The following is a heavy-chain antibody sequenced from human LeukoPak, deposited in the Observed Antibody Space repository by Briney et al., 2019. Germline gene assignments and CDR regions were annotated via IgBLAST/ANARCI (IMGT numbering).Heavy chain of an antibody. D-gene: IGHD1-26*01. Sequence: GGSLRLSCAVSGFSLSTNGMSWVRQAPGKGLEWVSAITMGGTSTYYADSVKGRFTISRDSSKNTLYLQMNSLRAEDTAVYYCAKDVGKWESPHYFDYWGQGTLVTVSS. V-gene: IGHV3-23*01. CDR1: GFSLSTNG. J-gene: IGHJ4*02. CDR3: AKDVGKWESPHYFDY. CDR2: ITMGGTST.